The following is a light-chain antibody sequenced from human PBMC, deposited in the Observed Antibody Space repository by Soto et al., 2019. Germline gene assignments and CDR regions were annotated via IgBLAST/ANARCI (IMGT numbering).Light chain of an antibody. J-gene: IGKJ4*01. CDR2: GAS. CDR1: QSVRSNY. Sequence: EIVLTQSPGTLSLSSGERATLSCRASQSVRSNYLAWYQQKPGQAPRLLIYGASSRATGIPDRFGGSGSGRAFTLTIRRLEPEDFAVYYCQQYASSPLTFGGGTKVEIK. V-gene: IGKV3-20*01. CDR3: QQYASSPLT.